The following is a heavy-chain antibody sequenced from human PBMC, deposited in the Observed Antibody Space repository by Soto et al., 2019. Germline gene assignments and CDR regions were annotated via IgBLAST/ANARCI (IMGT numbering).Heavy chain of an antibody. V-gene: IGHV3-33*01. Sequence: QVQLVESGGGVVQPGRSLRLSCAASGFTFSSYGMHWVRQAPGKGLEWVAVIWYDGSNTYYADSVKGRFTISRDNSKNTLYLQMNSLRAEDTAVYYCARESCDFDAFDIWGQGTMVTVSS. CDR2: IWYDGSNT. CDR1: GFTFSSYG. J-gene: IGHJ3*02. CDR3: ARESCDFDAFDI. D-gene: IGHD2-21*02.